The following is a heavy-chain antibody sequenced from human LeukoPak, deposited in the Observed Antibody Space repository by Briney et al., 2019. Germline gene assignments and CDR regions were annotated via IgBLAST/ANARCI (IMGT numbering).Heavy chain of an antibody. Sequence: PGGSLRLSCAASGFTFSSYSMNWVRQAPGKGLEWVSSISSSSSYIYYADSVKGRFTISRDNAKSSLYLQMNSLRAEDTAVYYCARDLSYPGAIDYWGQGTLVTVSS. CDR3: ARDLSYPGAIDY. CDR2: ISSSSSYI. J-gene: IGHJ4*02. D-gene: IGHD3-10*01. CDR1: GFTFSSYS. V-gene: IGHV3-21*01.